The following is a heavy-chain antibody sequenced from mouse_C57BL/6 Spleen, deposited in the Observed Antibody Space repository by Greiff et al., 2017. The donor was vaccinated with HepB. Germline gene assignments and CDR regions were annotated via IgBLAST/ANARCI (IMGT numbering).Heavy chain of an antibody. V-gene: IGHV2-2*01. D-gene: IGHD3-2*02. J-gene: IGHJ4*01. CDR3: ARSRTEGYYAMDY. Sequence: VKLQESGPGLVQPSQSLSITCTVSGFSLTSYGVHWVRQSPGKGLEWLGVIWSGGSTDYNAAFISRLSISKDNSKSQVFFKMNSMQADDTAIYYCARSRTEGYYAMDYWGQGTSVTVSS. CDR1: GFSLTSYG. CDR2: IWSGGST.